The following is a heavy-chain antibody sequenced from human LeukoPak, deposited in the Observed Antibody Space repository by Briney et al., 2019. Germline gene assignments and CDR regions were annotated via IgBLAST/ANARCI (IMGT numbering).Heavy chain of an antibody. V-gene: IGHV4-61*08. CDR1: GGSISSGGYY. J-gene: IGHJ5*02. CDR3: AREVRTGTTVGDNWFDP. CDR2: IYYSGST. D-gene: IGHD1-1*01. Sequence: SETLSLTCTVSGGSISSGGYYWSWIRQHPGKGLEWIGYIYYSGSTNYNPSLKSRVTISVDTSKNQFSLKLSSVTAADTAVYYCAREVRTGTTVGDNWFDPWGQGTLVTVSS.